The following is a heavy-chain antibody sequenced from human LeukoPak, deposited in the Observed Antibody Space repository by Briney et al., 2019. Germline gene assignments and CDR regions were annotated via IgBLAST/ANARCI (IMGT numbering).Heavy chain of an antibody. J-gene: IGHJ3*02. CDR2: TYYRSKWSN. CDR1: GDSVSSNSAA. V-gene: IGHV6-1*01. Sequence: SQTLSLTCAISGDSVSSNSAAWNWIRQSPSRGLEWLGRTYYRSKWSNDYALSVKSRITINPDTSKNQFSLQLNSVTPEDTAVYYCVRDSVYGLDAFDIWDQGTMVTVSS. CDR3: VRDSVYGLDAFDI. D-gene: IGHD5/OR15-5a*01.